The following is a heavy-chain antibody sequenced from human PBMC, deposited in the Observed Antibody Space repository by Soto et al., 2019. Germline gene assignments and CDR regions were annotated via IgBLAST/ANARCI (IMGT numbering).Heavy chain of an antibody. D-gene: IGHD2-15*01. J-gene: IGHJ4*02. CDR3: ARRWGRNFDY. CDR2: IYYSGST. Sequence: SETLSLTCTVSGDSISSSDYYWGWIRQPPGKGLEWIASIYYSGSTFYNPSLKSRVTISVDTSKNQFSLKLSSVTAADTAVYYCARRWGRNFDYWGQGTLVTVSS. CDR1: GDSISSSDYY. V-gene: IGHV4-39*01.